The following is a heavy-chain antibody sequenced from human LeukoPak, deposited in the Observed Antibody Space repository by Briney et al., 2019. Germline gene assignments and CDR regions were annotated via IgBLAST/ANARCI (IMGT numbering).Heavy chain of an antibody. D-gene: IGHD3-22*01. CDR1: GYTFTSYD. CDR3: ARDPKNFYDSKFDYFHMDV. CDR2: MNPNSGGT. J-gene: IGHJ6*03. V-gene: IGHV1-2*02. Sequence: ASVKVSCKASGYTFTSYDINWVRQATGQGLEWMGWMNPNSGGTKYAQKFQGRVTVTADTSISTTYLELRSLSSDDTAVYYCARDPKNFYDSKFDYFHMDVWGKGATVTISS.